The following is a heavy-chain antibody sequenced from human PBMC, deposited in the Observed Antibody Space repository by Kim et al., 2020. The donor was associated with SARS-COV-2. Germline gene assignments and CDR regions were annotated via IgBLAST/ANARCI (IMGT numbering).Heavy chain of an antibody. D-gene: IGHD3-10*01. Sequence: SETLSLTCTVSGGSISSYYWSWIRQPPGKGLEWIGYIYYSGSTNYNPSLKSRVTISVDTSKNQFSLKLSSVTAADTAVYYCARHGSGHVLLWFGDLTIFDYWGQGTLVTVSS. V-gene: IGHV4-59*08. CDR3: ARHGSGHVLLWFGDLTIFDY. J-gene: IGHJ4*02. CDR1: GGSISSYY. CDR2: IYYSGST.